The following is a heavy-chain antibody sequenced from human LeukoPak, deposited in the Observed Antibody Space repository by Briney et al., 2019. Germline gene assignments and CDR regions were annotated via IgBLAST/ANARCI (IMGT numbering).Heavy chain of an antibody. CDR3: AKDPYCGGDCYLERDY. CDR1: GFTFINYG. D-gene: IGHD2-21*02. Sequence: GGSLRLSCVVSGFTFINYGMSWVRQAPGKGLEWVSAISGSGGSTYYADSVKGRFTISRDNSKNTLYLQMNSLRAEDTAVYYCAKDPYCGGDCYLERDYWGQGTLVTVSS. J-gene: IGHJ4*02. CDR2: ISGSGGST. V-gene: IGHV3-23*01.